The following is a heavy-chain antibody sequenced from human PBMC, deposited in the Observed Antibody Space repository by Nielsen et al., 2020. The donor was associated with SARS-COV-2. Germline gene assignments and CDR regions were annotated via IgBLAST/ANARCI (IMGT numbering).Heavy chain of an antibody. Sequence: GGSLRLSFAAFGFTFIHFGFYWVRQAQGKGLERVVCISYEGSLKYYAESLTGRLTVSRDTSKNTVYLQMNSLSVEETAVYPCAKRRAVFMLTFGGEGAMDVWGQGTTVSVSS. CDR2: ISYEGSLK. CDR3: AKRRAVFMLTFGGEGAMDV. J-gene: IGHJ6*02. D-gene: IGHD3-16*01. V-gene: IGHV3-30*18. CDR1: GFTFIHFG.